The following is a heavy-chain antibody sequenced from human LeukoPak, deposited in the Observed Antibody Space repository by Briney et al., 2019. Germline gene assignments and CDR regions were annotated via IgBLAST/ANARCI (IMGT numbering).Heavy chain of an antibody. CDR1: GFTFSSYS. J-gene: IGHJ4*02. Sequence: PGGSLRLSCAASGFTFSSYSMNWVRQAPGKGLEWVSSISSSSSYIYYADSVKGRFTISRDNAKNSLYLQMNSLRAEDTAVYYCARDATGTTSEHVFDYWGQGTLVTVSS. D-gene: IGHD1-1*01. CDR2: ISSSSSYI. V-gene: IGHV3-21*01. CDR3: ARDATGTTSEHVFDY.